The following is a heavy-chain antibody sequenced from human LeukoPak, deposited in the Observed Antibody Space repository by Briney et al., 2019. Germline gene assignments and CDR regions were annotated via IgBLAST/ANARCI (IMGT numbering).Heavy chain of an antibody. CDR1: GFTFDDYT. V-gene: IGHV3-43*01. D-gene: IGHD6-6*01. J-gene: IGHJ4*02. Sequence: GGSLILSCAASGFTFDDYTMHWVRQAPGKGLEWVSLISWDGGSTYYADSVKGRFTISRDNSKNSLYLQMNSLRTEDTALYYCAKGDSSSSGGVDYWGQGTLVTVSS. CDR2: ISWDGGST. CDR3: AKGDSSSSGGVDY.